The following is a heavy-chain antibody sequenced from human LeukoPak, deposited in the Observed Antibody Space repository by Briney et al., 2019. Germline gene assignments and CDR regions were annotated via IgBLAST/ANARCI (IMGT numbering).Heavy chain of an antibody. Sequence: SVKVSCKASGGTFSSYAISWVRQAPGQGLEWMGGIIPIFGTANYAQKFQGRVTITTDESTSTAYMELSSLRSEDTAVYHCARGRDSGSYRWFDPWGQGTLVTVSS. J-gene: IGHJ5*02. CDR2: IIPIFGTA. V-gene: IGHV1-69*05. CDR1: GGTFSSYA. D-gene: IGHD1-26*01. CDR3: ARGRDSGSYRWFDP.